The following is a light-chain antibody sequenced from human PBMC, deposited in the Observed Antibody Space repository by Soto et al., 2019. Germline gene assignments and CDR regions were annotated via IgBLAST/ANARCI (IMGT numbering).Light chain of an antibody. J-gene: IGKJ1*01. CDR2: GAS. CDR1: QSVSSN. V-gene: IGKV3-15*01. Sequence: EIVMTQSPATLSVSPGERATLSCRAGQSVSSNLAWYQQKPGQAPRLLIYGASTRATGIPARFSGSGSGTEFTLTISSLQSEDFAVYYCQQYNNWPPRAWTFGQGTKVEIK. CDR3: QQYNNWPPRAWT.